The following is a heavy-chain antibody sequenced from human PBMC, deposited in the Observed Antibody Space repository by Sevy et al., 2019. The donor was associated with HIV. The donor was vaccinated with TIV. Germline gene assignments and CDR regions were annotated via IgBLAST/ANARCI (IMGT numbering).Heavy chain of an antibody. CDR3: AKGYCSGGSCPRDYYYYGMDV. CDR1: GFTFSTYA. J-gene: IGHJ6*02. V-gene: IGHV3-23*01. Sequence: GESLKISCAASGFTFSTYAMNWVRQAPGKGLEWVSSISGSGRSTYYADSVEGRFTISRHNSKNTLYLQINSLKADDTAVYYCAKGYCSGGSCPRDYYYYGMDVWGQGTTVTVSS. CDR2: ISGSGRST. D-gene: IGHD2-15*01.